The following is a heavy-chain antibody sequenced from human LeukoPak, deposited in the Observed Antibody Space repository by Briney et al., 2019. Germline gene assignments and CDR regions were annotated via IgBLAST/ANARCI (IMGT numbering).Heavy chain of an antibody. CDR2: ISSSSSTI. D-gene: IGHD3-10*01. V-gene: IGHV3-48*01. CDR1: GFTFSSYS. J-gene: IGHJ4*02. CDR3: SREVLRFGDVFPF. Sequence: GGSLRLSCAASGFTFSSYSMNWVRQAPGKGLEWVSYISSSSSTIYYADSVKGRFTISRDNAKNSLYLQMNSLRAEDTAVYYWSREVLRFGDVFPFWGQGTLVTVSS.